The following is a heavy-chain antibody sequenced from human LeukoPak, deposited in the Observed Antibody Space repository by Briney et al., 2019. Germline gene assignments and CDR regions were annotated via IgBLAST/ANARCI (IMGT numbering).Heavy chain of an antibody. V-gene: IGHV1-18*04. CDR3: ARVGVVVAATLSSDY. D-gene: IGHD2-15*01. CDR2: ISAYNGNT. Sequence: ASVKVSCKASGYTFTSYGISWVRQAPGQGLEWMGWISAYNGNTNYAQKPQGRVTMTTDTSTSTAYMELRSLRSDDTAVYHCARVGVVVAATLSSDYWGQGTLVTVS. CDR1: GYTFTSYG. J-gene: IGHJ4*02.